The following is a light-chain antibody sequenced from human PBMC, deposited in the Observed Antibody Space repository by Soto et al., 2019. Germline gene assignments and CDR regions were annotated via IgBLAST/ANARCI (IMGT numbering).Light chain of an antibody. CDR3: SSYTSSGTLL. CDR2: EVS. CDR1: SSDIGTYDY. Sequence: QSVLTQPASVSGSPGQSITISCTGTSSDIGTYDYVSWYQHRPGEAPKLIIYEVSNRPSGVSNRFSASKSGNTASLTISGHKAEDEAAYYCSSYTSSGTLLFGGGTKLTVL. V-gene: IGLV2-14*01. J-gene: IGLJ2*01.